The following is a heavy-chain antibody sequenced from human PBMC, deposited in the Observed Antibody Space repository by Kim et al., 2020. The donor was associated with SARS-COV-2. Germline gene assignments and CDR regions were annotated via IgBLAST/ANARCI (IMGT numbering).Heavy chain of an antibody. CDR3: AKIARTGDRNYYDSSGYPDY. V-gene: IGHV3-23*01. D-gene: IGHD3-22*01. J-gene: IGHJ4*02. Sequence: GGSLRLSCAASGFTFSSYAMSWVRQAPGKGLEWVSAISGSGGSTYYADSVKGRFTISRDNSKNTLYLQMNSLRAEDTAVYYCAKIARTGDRNYYDSSGYPDYWGQGTLVTVSS. CDR1: GFTFSSYA. CDR2: ISGSGGST.